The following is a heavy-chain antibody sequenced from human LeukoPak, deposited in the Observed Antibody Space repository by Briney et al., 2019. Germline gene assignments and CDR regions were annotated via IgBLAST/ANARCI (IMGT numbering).Heavy chain of an antibody. D-gene: IGHD3-10*01. CDR2: INPNSGGT. CDR1: GYTFTGYY. CDR3: ARDGGTMVRGAIRGMDV. J-gene: IGHJ6*02. V-gene: IGHV1-2*02. Sequence: ASVKVSCKASGYTFTGYYMHWVRQAPGQGLEWMGCINPNSGGTNYAQKFQGRVTMTRDTSISTAYMELSRLRSDDTAVYYCARDGGTMVRGAIRGMDVWGQGTTVTVSS.